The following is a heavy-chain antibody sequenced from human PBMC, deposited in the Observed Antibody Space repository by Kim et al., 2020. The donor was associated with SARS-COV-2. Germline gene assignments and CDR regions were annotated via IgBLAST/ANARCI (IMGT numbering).Heavy chain of an antibody. V-gene: IGHV4-59*13. CDR1: GGSISNYY. CDR3: ARSAYGSGSKYDY. J-gene: IGHJ4*02. D-gene: IGHD3-10*01. Sequence: SETLSLTCTVSGGSISNYYWSWIRQPPGKGLEWIGYIYYSGSTNYNPSLKSRVAISVDTSKNQFSLNLRSVTAADTAVYYCARSAYGSGSKYDYWGQGSLVTVSS. CDR2: IYYSGST.